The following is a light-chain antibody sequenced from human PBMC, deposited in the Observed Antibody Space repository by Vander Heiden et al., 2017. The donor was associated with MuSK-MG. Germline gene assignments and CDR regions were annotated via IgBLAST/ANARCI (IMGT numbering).Light chain of an antibody. J-gene: IGKJ1*01. V-gene: IGKV1-6*01. CDR3: LQDYNYPRT. CDR1: QGSRND. CDR2: AAS. Sequence: ASHITHSPSSLSASVGDRVTITRRPSQGSRNDLAWYQQKPEKATKLLIYAASSLKSGVPSRFSGSGSGTDFTLTISRLQPEDFANYYCLQDYNYPRTFGQGTQVEIK.